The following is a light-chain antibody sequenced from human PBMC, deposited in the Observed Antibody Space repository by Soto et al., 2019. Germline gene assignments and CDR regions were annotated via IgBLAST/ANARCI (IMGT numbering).Light chain of an antibody. V-gene: IGKV3-11*01. CDR3: HQRDAWPPIS. CDR1: RSVRSY. J-gene: IGKJ5*01. CDR2: DAS. Sequence: EIVLTQSPATLSLSPGERTTLTCRASRSVRSYLAWYQQKPGQAPRLLIYDASNRAAGIPARFSGSGSETDFTLTISTVDPEDVAVYYCHQRDAWPPISFGRGTRLEIK.